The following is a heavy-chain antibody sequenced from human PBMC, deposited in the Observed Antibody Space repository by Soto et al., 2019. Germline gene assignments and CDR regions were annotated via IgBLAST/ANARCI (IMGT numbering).Heavy chain of an antibody. J-gene: IGHJ4*02. CDR2: TYYRSKWYN. V-gene: IGHV6-1*01. D-gene: IGHD2-2*01. CDR3: AKDGHIVVVPAATGFDY. CDR1: GDSVSSNSAA. Sequence: KQSQTLSLTCAISGDSVSSNSAAWNWIRQSPSRGLEWLGRTYYRSKWYNDYAVSVKSRITINPDTSKNQFSLQLNSVTPEDTAVYYCAKDGHIVVVPAATGFDYWGQGTLVTVSS.